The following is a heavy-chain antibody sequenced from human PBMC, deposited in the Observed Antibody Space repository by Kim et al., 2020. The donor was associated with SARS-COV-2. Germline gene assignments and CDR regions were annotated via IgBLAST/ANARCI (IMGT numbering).Heavy chain of an antibody. D-gene: IGHD6-13*01. CDR1: GFNFEKHT. J-gene: IGHJ4*02. Sequence: GGSLRLSCVASGFNFEKHTLHWVRQAPGKGLEWVASISSSSNYIYYADSVKGRFAISRDNAANSLFLRLDRLRADDTAVYYCARDSLGYRSSWYYIDTWGRGTLVTVAS. CDR3: ARDSLGYRSSWYYIDT. V-gene: IGHV3-21*01. CDR2: ISSSSNYI.